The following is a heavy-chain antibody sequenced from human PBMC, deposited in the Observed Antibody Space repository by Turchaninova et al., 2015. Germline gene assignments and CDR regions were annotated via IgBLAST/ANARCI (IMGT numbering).Heavy chain of an antibody. CDR3: AKRNSYGDYAYFDS. CDR1: GFTFNIYA. Sequence: EVKWLESGGGWVQLGGALGLSWGVCGFTFNIYAMSGGRQGPGKGLEVVSEITPGGGTYYADSVKGRFTISRDNSKNMLYREMNTLRGEDTAVYYCAKRNSYGDYAYFDSWGRGILVTVSS. J-gene: IGHJ4*02. CDR2: ITPGGGT. V-gene: IGHV3-23*01. D-gene: IGHD4-17*01.